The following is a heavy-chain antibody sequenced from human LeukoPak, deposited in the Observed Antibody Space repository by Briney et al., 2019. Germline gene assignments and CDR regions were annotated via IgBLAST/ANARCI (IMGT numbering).Heavy chain of an antibody. J-gene: IGHJ3*02. D-gene: IGHD3-9*01. Sequence: GGSLRLSCAASGFTFGSYAMSWVRQAPGKGLEWVSAISGSGGSTYYADSVKGRFTISRDNSKNTLYLQMNSLRAEDTAVYYCAKREIDILTGYFLRAGAFDIWGQGTMVTVSS. V-gene: IGHV3-23*01. CDR3: AKREIDILTGYFLRAGAFDI. CDR2: ISGSGGST. CDR1: GFTFGSYA.